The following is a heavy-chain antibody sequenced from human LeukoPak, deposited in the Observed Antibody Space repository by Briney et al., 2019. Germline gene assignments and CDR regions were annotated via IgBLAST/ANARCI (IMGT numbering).Heavy chain of an antibody. J-gene: IGHJ2*01. CDR2: IYPGDSDT. D-gene: IGHD2-2*01. CDR1: GYSFTSYW. CDR3: ARHLVDWYFDL. V-gene: IGHV5-51*01. Sequence: GESLKISCKGSGYSFTSYWIGWVRQMPGKGLEWMGIIYPGDSDTRYSPSFQGQVTISADKSISTAYLQWSSLKASDTAVYFCARHLVDWYFDLWGRGTLVTVSS.